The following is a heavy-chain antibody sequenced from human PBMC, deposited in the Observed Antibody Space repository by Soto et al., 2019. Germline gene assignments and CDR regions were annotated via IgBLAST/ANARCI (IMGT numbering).Heavy chain of an antibody. CDR3: ARLGAYYQSLAP. D-gene: IGHD3-22*01. CDR2: IYYSGST. V-gene: IGHV4-61*07. Sequence: SWIRQHPGKGLEWIGYIYYSGSTNYNPSLKSRASISVDTSRNQFSLKLSSVTAADMAVYYCARLGAYYQSLAPWGPGTLVT. J-gene: IGHJ5*02.